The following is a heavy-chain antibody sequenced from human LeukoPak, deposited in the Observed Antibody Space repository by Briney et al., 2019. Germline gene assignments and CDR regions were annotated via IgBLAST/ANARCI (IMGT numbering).Heavy chain of an antibody. Sequence: GGSLRLSCAASGFTVSGNYIGWVRQAPGKGLEWVSLLYSGGSTYYADSVKGRFSISRDNSKNTLYLQMNSLRAEDTAVYYCASRDKGYYYGMDVWGQGTTVTVSS. V-gene: IGHV3-66*01. CDR2: LYSGGST. CDR3: ASRDKGYYYGMDV. J-gene: IGHJ6*02. D-gene: IGHD5-24*01. CDR1: GFTVSGNY.